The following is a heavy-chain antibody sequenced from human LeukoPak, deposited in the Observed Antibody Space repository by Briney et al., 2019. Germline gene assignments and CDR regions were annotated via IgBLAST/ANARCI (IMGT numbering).Heavy chain of an antibody. D-gene: IGHD6-13*01. Sequence: SETLSLTCSVSGGSISSSTYYWGWIRQPPGKGLEWIGSIYNSVSTYYNPSLKSRVTISVDTSKNQLSLNLNSVTAADTAVYYCARDRPQEAEGIWFDPWGQGTLVTVSS. CDR1: GGSISSSTYY. CDR3: ARDRPQEAEGIWFDP. CDR2: IYNSVST. J-gene: IGHJ5*02. V-gene: IGHV4-39*07.